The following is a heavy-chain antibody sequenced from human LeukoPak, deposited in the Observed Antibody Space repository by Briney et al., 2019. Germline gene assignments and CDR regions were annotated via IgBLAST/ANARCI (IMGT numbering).Heavy chain of an antibody. CDR1: GYTFTGYY. D-gene: IGHD3-16*02. J-gene: IGHJ6*02. V-gene: IGHV1-2*02. CDR3: ARGGLRLGELSSYYYGMDV. CDR2: INPNSGGT. Sequence: ASVKVSCKASGYTFTGYYMHWVRQAPGQGLGWMGWINPNSGGTNYAQKFQGRVTMTRDTSISTAYMELSRLRSDDTAVYYCARGGLRLGELSSYYYGMDVWGQGTTVTVSS.